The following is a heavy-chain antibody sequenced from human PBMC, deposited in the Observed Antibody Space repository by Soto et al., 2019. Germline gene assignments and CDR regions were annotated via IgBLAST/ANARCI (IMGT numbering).Heavy chain of an antibody. CDR3: ARDPPYCSSTSCAGDAFDI. V-gene: IGHV3-48*03. J-gene: IGHJ3*02. D-gene: IGHD2-2*01. Sequence: PGGSLRLSCAASGFTFSSYEMNWVRQAPGKGLEWVSYISSSGSTIYYADSVKGRFTISRDNAKNSLYLQMNSLRAEDTAVYYCARDPPYCSSTSCAGDAFDIWDQGTMVTVSS. CDR2: ISSSGSTI. CDR1: GFTFSSYE.